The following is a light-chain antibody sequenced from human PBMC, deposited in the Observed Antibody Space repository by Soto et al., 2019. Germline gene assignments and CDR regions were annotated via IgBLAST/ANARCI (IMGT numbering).Light chain of an antibody. CDR1: QGVTSSY. CDR3: QQYGSAPYT. Sequence: EIVLTQSPGTLSLSPGARATLSCRASQGVTSSYLAWYQQKPGQAPRLLIYGASSRATGIPDRFRGSGSGTDFTLTLSRLEPEDFAVFYCQQYGSAPYTFGQGTKLEIK. V-gene: IGKV3-20*01. J-gene: IGKJ2*01. CDR2: GAS.